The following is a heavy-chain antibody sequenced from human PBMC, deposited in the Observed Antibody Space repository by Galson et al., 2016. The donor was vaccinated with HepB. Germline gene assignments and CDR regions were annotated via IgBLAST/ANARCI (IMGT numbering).Heavy chain of an antibody. Sequence: SLRLSCAASGFTFSSYGMHWVRQAPGKGLEWVAVIWYDGSNKYYAESVKGRFTISRDNSKNTLYLQMNSLRVEDTAVYYCARVPNGNYYYFDYWGQGTLVTVSS. CDR1: GFTFSSYG. D-gene: IGHD1-26*01. CDR3: ARVPNGNYYYFDY. J-gene: IGHJ4*02. CDR2: IWYDGSNK. V-gene: IGHV3-33*01.